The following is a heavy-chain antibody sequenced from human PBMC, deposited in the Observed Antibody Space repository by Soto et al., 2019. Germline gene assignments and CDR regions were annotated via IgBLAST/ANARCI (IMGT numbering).Heavy chain of an antibody. Sequence: EVQLVESGGGLVQPGGSLRLSCAASGFTFSSYSMNWVRQAPGKGLEWVSYISSSSSTIYYADSVKGRFTISRDNAKNSLYLQMNSLRDEDTAVYYCARDLRGSGSYYKGSYWGQGTLVTVSS. CDR3: ARDLRGSGSYYKGSY. CDR2: ISSSSSTI. J-gene: IGHJ4*02. D-gene: IGHD3-10*01. CDR1: GFTFSSYS. V-gene: IGHV3-48*02.